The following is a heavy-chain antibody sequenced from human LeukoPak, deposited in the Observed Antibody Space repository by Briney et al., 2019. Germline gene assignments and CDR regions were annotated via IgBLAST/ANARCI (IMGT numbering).Heavy chain of an antibody. Sequence: GGSLRLSCAASGFTFSSCGMHWVRKAPGKGLEWVAVISYDGSNKYYADSVKGRFTISRDNSKNTLYLQMNSLRAEDTAVYYCAKDLAYYDSSGYFAFDIWGQGTMVTVSS. CDR3: AKDLAYYDSSGYFAFDI. V-gene: IGHV3-30*18. CDR2: ISYDGSNK. J-gene: IGHJ3*02. D-gene: IGHD3-22*01. CDR1: GFTFSSCG.